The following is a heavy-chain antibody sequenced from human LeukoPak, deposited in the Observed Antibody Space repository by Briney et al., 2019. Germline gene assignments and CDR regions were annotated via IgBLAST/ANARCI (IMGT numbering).Heavy chain of an antibody. J-gene: IGHJ3*02. Sequence: GGSLRLSCAASGFTFSSYAMSWVRQAPGKGLEWVSSISGSGGSTHYADSVKDRFTISRDNSKNTPYLQMNSLRAEDTAVYYCAKETVVVVAATPDAFDIWGQGTMVTVSS. CDR3: AKETVVVVAATPDAFDI. CDR2: ISGSGGST. D-gene: IGHD2-15*01. V-gene: IGHV3-23*01. CDR1: GFTFSSYA.